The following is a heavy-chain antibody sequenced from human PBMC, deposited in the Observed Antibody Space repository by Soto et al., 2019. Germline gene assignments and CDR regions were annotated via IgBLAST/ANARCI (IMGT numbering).Heavy chain of an antibody. CDR3: ARAVGVLTPHDY. CDR1: GFTFSSYA. J-gene: IGHJ4*02. CDR2: ISYDGSNK. D-gene: IGHD3-10*01. Sequence: QVQLVESGGGVVQPGRSLRLSCAASGFTFSSYAMHWVRQAPGKGLEWVAVISYDGSNKYYADSVKGRFTISRDNSKNTLYLQMNSLRAEDTAVYYCARAVGVLTPHDYWGQGTLVTASS. V-gene: IGHV3-30-3*01.